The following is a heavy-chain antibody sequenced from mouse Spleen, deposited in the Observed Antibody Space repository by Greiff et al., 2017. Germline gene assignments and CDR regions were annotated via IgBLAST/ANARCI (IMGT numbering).Heavy chain of an antibody. V-gene: IGHV2-4-1*01. J-gene: IGHJ2*01. CDR3: ARNSELGDYFDY. D-gene: IGHD4-1*01. Sequence: QVQLKESGPGLVAPSQSLSITCKVSGFSLTNYAVHWVRQSPGKGLEWLGVIWSDGSTDYNAAFISRLSISKENSKSQVFFKMNRLQADDTAIYYCARNSELGDYFDYWGQGTTLTVSS. CDR2: IWSDGST. CDR1: GFSLTNYA.